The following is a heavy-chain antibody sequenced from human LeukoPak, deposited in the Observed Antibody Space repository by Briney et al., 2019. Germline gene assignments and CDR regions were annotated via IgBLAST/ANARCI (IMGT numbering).Heavy chain of an antibody. Sequence: PSETLSLTCTVSGGSIGSYYWSWIRQPPGKGLEWIGYIYYSGSTDCNPALKSRVTMAVDTSKNQFSLKLNSVTAADTAVYYCARDIWYDSSGYYFDYWGQGTLVTVSS. CDR2: IYYSGST. CDR1: GGSIGSYY. CDR3: ARDIWYDSSGYYFDY. D-gene: IGHD3-22*01. V-gene: IGHV4-59*01. J-gene: IGHJ4*02.